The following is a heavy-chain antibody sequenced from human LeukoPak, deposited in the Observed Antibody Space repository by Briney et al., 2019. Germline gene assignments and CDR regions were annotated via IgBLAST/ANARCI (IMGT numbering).Heavy chain of an antibody. CDR3: AMPLCNSWDRFDP. J-gene: IGHJ5*02. V-gene: IGHV4-39*01. Sequence: NPSETLSLTCTVSGASISSSSRADYFFWGWIRQAPGKGLEWIGSIDYSGHTYYNPSLKTRATISVDTPKNQFSLSLRSVTAADTAVYYCAMPLCNSWDRFDPWGQGTLITVS. D-gene: IGHD1-26*01. CDR1: GASISSSSRADYFF. CDR2: IDYSGHT.